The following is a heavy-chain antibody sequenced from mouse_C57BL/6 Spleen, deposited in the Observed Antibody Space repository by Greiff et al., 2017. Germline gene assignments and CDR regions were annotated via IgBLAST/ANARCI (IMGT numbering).Heavy chain of an antibody. V-gene: IGHV1-80*01. CDR3: ARGDGYLLAWFAY. CDR2: IYPGDGDT. D-gene: IGHD2-3*01. J-gene: IGHJ3*01. Sequence: QVQLQQSGAELVKPGASVKISCKASGYAFSSYWMNWVKQRPGKGLEWIGQIYPGDGDTNYNGKFKGKATLTADKSSSTAYMQLSSLTSEDSAVYFCARGDGYLLAWFAYWGQGTLVTVSA. CDR1: GYAFSSYW.